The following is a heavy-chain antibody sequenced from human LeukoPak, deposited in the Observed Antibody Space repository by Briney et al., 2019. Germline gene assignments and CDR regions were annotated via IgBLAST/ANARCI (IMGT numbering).Heavy chain of an antibody. CDR2: ISGSGGST. J-gene: IGHJ3*02. V-gene: IGHV3-23*01. Sequence: GASLRLSRAPSGFTFTRHAMSWVPHGPGKGLEWVSGISGSGGSTNYADSVKGRFTISRNNSKNTRYLQMNSLRAENTAVYYCARSGSGWAFDIWGQGTMVTVSS. CDR1: GFTFTRHA. D-gene: IGHD3-3*01. CDR3: ARSGSGWAFDI.